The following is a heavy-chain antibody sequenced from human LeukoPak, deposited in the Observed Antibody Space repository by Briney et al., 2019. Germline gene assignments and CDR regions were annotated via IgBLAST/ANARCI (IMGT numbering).Heavy chain of an antibody. Sequence: GGSLRLSCAASGFTFSSYGMHWVRQAPGKGLEWVSAISGSGGSTYYADSVKGRFTISRDNSKNTLYLQMNSLRAEDTAVYYCAKDLLVYSGSYYYFDYWGQGTLVTVSS. CDR1: GFTFSSYG. CDR2: ISGSGGST. V-gene: IGHV3-23*01. J-gene: IGHJ4*02. D-gene: IGHD1-26*01. CDR3: AKDLLVYSGSYYYFDY.